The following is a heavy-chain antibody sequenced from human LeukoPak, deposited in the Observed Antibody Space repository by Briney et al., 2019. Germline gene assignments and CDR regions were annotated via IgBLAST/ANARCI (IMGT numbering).Heavy chain of an antibody. CDR2: ISSSGSTI. Sequence: GGSLRLSCAASGFTFSSYEMNWVRQAPGKGLEWVSYISSSGSTIYYADSVKGRFTISRDNSKNTLFLQMNSLRAEDTAVYYCARGHWFAHLDYWGQGTLVTVSS. CDR3: ARGHWFAHLDY. J-gene: IGHJ4*02. CDR1: GFTFSSYE. V-gene: IGHV3-48*03. D-gene: IGHD3-9*01.